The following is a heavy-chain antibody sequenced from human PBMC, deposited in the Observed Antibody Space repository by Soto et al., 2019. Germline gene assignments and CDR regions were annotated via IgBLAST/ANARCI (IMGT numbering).Heavy chain of an antibody. CDR3: AKDLSNPLTPGGGFDY. J-gene: IGHJ4*02. CDR2: ISYDGSNK. CDR1: GFTFSSYG. D-gene: IGHD2-15*01. Sequence: GGSLRLSCAASGFTFSSYGMHWVRQAPGKGLEWVAVISYDGSNKYYADSVKGRFTISRDNSKNTLYLQMNSLRAEDTAVYYCAKDLSNPLTPGGGFDYWGQGTLVTVSS. V-gene: IGHV3-30*18.